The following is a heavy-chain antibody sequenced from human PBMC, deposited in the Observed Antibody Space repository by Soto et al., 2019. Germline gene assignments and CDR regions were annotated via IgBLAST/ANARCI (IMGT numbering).Heavy chain of an antibody. V-gene: IGHV4-39*01. Sequence: SETLSLTCTVSGGSISSSSYYWGWIRQPPGKGLEWIGSIYYSGSTYYNPSLKSRVTISVDTSKNQFSLKLSSVTAADTAVYYCARSSGSGSYSLDYWGQGTLVTVSS. CDR2: IYYSGST. CDR1: GGSISSSSYY. CDR3: ARSSGSGSYSLDY. D-gene: IGHD3-10*01. J-gene: IGHJ4*02.